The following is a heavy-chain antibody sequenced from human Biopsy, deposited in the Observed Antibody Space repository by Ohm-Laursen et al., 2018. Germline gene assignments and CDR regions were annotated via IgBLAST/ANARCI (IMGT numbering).Heavy chain of an antibody. D-gene: IGHD6-19*01. Sequence: TLSLTCFVSSGSISSYYWSWIRQPPGKGLEWIGYIDYRGSTKYNPSLRSRVTMSIDTSRNQFSLKLSSVTAADTAVYYCATTTMDTSGWFGNYFDSWGQGTLVTVSA. J-gene: IGHJ4*02. CDR3: ATTTMDTSGWFGNYFDS. CDR1: SGSISSYY. V-gene: IGHV4-59*08. CDR2: IDYRGST.